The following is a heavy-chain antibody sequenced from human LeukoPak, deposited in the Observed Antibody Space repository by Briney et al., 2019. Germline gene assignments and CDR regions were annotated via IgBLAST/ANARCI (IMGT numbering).Heavy chain of an antibody. D-gene: IGHD6-13*01. V-gene: IGHV4-59*01. J-gene: IGHJ5*02. CDR2: IYYSGST. Sequence: SETLSLTFSVSGVSISSYYWSSIRQPPGKGLELIGYIYYSGSTNYNPSLKSPVTISVDTSKSRFSLKLSSVPAADTAVYDCAREAVIAAAGTGGLNWFDPWGQGTLVTVSS. CDR1: GVSISSYY. CDR3: AREAVIAAAGTGGLNWFDP.